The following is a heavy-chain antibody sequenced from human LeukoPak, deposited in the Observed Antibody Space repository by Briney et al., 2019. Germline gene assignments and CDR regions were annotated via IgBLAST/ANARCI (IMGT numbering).Heavy chain of an antibody. CDR2: ISGSGGST. CDR1: GFTFSSYA. V-gene: IGHV3-23*01. D-gene: IGHD6-13*01. CDR3: AKGNEQLDYFDY. Sequence: GGSLRLSCAASGFTFSSYAMSWVRQAPGKGLEWVSAISGSGGSTYYADSVKGRFTISRDDSKNTLYLQMNSLRAEDTAVYYCAKGNEQLDYFDYWGQGTLVTVSS. J-gene: IGHJ4*02.